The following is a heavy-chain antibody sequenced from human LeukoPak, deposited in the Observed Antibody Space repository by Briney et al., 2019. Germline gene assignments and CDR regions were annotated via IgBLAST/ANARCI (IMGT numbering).Heavy chain of an antibody. CDR3: ARDAGDGYNLGYYFDY. J-gene: IGHJ4*02. CDR1: GYTFTSYG. CDR2: ISAYNGNT. D-gene: IGHD5-24*01. V-gene: IGHV1-18*01. Sequence: ASVKVSCKASGYTFTSYGISWVRQAPGQGLEWMGWISAYNGNTNYAQKLQGRVTMTTDTSTSTAYMELRSLRSDDTAVYYCARDAGDGYNLGYYFDYWGQGTLVTVSS.